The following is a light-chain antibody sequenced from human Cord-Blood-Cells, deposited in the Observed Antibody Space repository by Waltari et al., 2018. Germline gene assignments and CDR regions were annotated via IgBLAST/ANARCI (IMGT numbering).Light chain of an antibody. CDR3: SSYTSSSTWV. CDR1: SSDVGSYNL. V-gene: IGLV2-14*02. Sequence: QSALTQPASVSGSPGQSITISCTGTSSDVGSYNLVSWYQKHPGKAPKPRIYEGSKRPSGVSNRFAGSKSGNTASLTISGLQAEDEADYYCSSYTSSSTWVFGGGTKLTVL. CDR2: EGS. J-gene: IGLJ3*02.